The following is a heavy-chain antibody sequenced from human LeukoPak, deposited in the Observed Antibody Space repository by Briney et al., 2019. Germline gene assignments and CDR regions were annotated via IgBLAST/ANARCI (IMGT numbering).Heavy chain of an antibody. CDR3: ARELLGQIDF. Sequence: SATLSLTCTVSGGSISSGGYYWSWIRQHPEKGLEWIGYIYYTRSTFYTPSLKSPVTISLDTSKTQFSLRLSSVTAADTATYYCARELLGQIDFWGQGTLVTVSS. J-gene: IGHJ4*02. CDR1: GGSISSGGYY. D-gene: IGHD3-16*01. V-gene: IGHV4-31*01. CDR2: IYYTRST.